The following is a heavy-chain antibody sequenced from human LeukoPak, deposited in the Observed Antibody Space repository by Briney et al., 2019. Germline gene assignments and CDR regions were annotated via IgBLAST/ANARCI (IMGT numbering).Heavy chain of an antibody. Sequence: GGSLRLSCTASGFTFNSYSMTWVRQAPGMGLEWVANTKPDGSAEYYADSVRGRFTASRDNANKLLYLQMNRLRAEDTAVYYCARDGGLHTNFDYWGQGTLLTVSS. V-gene: IGHV3-7*01. CDR1: GFTFNSYS. J-gene: IGHJ4*02. CDR2: TKPDGSAE. CDR3: ARDGGLHTNFDY. D-gene: IGHD2-15*01.